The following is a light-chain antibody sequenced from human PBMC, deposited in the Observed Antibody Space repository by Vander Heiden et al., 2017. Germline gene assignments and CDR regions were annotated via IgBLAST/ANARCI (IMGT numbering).Light chain of an antibody. CDR1: SGINVGTYR. Sequence: QAVLTQPSSLSASPGSSARHTRTLRSGINVGTYRISRYQQKRESPPQYLLRYKSDSDKQQGSGVPSRFSGSKDASANAGIFLISGLQAEDEADYYCMIWNSSAWVFGGGTKLTVL. V-gene: IGLV5-45*03. CDR3: MIWNSSAWV. CDR2: YKSDSDK. J-gene: IGLJ3*02.